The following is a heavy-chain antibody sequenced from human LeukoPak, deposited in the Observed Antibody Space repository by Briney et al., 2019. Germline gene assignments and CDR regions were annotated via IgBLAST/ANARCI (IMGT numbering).Heavy chain of an antibody. Sequence: GGSLTLPCAPSGYTFSDFSVKWVRQAPGRGLEWVSSISVRSNYRYYADSVRGRFTISRDDARDSLFLQMNSLRAEDTAVYFCVRLRRNNDRSGYYYYYDYWGQGTLVTVSS. CDR2: ISVRSNYR. J-gene: IGHJ4*02. CDR3: VRLRRNNDRSGYYYYYDY. V-gene: IGHV3-21*01. D-gene: IGHD3-22*01. CDR1: GYTFSDFS.